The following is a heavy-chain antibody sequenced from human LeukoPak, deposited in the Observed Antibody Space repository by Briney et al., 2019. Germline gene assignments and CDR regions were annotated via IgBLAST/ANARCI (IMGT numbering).Heavy chain of an antibody. J-gene: IGHJ4*02. V-gene: IGHV3-30*18. Sequence: GRSLRLSCAASGFTFSSYGMHWVRQAPGKGLEWVAVISYDGSNKYYADSVKGRLTISRDNSKNTLYLQMNSLRAEDTAVYYCAKTAVAGTSVYFDYWGQGTLVTVSS. CDR3: AKTAVAGTSVYFDY. D-gene: IGHD6-19*01. CDR1: GFTFSSYG. CDR2: ISYDGSNK.